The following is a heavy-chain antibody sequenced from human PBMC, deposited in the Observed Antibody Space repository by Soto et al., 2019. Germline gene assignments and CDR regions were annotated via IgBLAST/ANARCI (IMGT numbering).Heavy chain of an antibody. J-gene: IGHJ6*02. V-gene: IGHV3-74*01. CDR1: GLIFSNYR. CDR2: ISTDGSIT. Sequence: GGSLRLSCAASGLIFSNYRMHLVRQSPGKVLVWVSFISTDGSITNYSDSVNGRFTISRYISKTTLYLQMNSLRAEDTAVYYCAREVGATESDFGMDVWGQGTTVTVSS. D-gene: IGHD1-26*01. CDR3: AREVGATESDFGMDV.